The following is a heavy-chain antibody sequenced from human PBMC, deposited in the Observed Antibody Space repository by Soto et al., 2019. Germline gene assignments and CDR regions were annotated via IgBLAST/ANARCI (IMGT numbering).Heavy chain of an antibody. D-gene: IGHD3-10*01. CDR1: GGSISSSSYY. CDR2: IYYSGST. J-gene: IGHJ4*02. V-gene: IGHV4-39*01. CDR3: ARRPYYYGSGSYQDY. Sequence: SQTLSLTCTVSGGSISSSSYYWGWIRQPPGKGLEWIGSIYYSGSTYYNPSLKSRVTISLDTSKNQFSLKLSSVTAADTAVYYCARRPYYYGSGSYQDYWGQGTLVTVSS.